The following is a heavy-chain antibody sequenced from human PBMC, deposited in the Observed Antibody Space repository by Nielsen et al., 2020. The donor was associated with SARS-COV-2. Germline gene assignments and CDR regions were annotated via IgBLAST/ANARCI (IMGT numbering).Heavy chain of an antibody. D-gene: IGHD3-10*01. V-gene: IGHV3-7*01. Sequence: GESLKISCVVSGFNIRGYWMTWVRQAPGKGLEWVGNIKLDGSEKYYVDSVKGRFTISRDNARNTLYLQMNSLRAEDTALYYCARDPYYGSGTFRFYGMDLWGQGTTVTVSS. CDR1: GFNIRGYW. CDR3: ARDPYYGSGTFRFYGMDL. J-gene: IGHJ6*02. CDR2: IKLDGSEK.